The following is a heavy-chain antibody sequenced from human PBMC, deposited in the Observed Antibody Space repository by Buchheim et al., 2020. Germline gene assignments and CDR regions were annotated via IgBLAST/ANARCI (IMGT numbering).Heavy chain of an antibody. V-gene: IGHV5-51*01. D-gene: IGHD2-8*01. Sequence: EMQLVQSGAEVKKAGESLKISCKDSGYTFRSSWIAWVRQMPGEGLEWMGSIYPGDSDTKYSPTFQGRVVISADTSIKTAYLQWSSLKASDSAVYYCARPRACTDAVCRIFDYWGQGTL. CDR3: ARPRACTDAVCRIFDY. J-gene: IGHJ4*02. CDR2: IYPGDSDT. CDR1: GYTFRSSW.